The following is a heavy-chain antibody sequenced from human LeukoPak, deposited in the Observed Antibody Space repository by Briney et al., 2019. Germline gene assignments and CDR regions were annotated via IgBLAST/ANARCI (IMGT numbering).Heavy chain of an antibody. CDR1: GFTFGDYA. Sequence: PGRSLRLSCTASGFTFGDYAMSWVRQAPGKGLEWVGFIRSKVYGGTTEYAASVKGRFTISRDDSKSIAYLQMNSLKTEDTAVYYCTRDFCSSTSCYYYYYYTDVWGKGTTVTVPS. CDR3: TRDFCSSTSCYYYYYYTDV. CDR2: IRSKVYGGTT. V-gene: IGHV3-49*04. D-gene: IGHD2-2*01. J-gene: IGHJ6*03.